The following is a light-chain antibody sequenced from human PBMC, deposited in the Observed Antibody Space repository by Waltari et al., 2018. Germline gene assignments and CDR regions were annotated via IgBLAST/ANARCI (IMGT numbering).Light chain of an antibody. V-gene: IGKV3-20*01. CDR3: QQYGSSRT. Sequence: EIVLTQSPGTLSLSPGGRATLSCRASQSVSSSYLAWYQQKPGQAPRLLIYGASSRATGIPDRFIGSGSGTDFTLTISRLEPEDFAVYYCQQYGSSRTFGQGTKVEIK. J-gene: IGKJ1*01. CDR1: QSVSSSY. CDR2: GAS.